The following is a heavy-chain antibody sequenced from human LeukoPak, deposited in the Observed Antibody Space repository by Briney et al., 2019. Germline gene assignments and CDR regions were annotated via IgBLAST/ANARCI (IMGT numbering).Heavy chain of an antibody. Sequence: GGSLRLSCAASGFNFGVFWMAWVRQAPGKGLEWVANIKKDGSEENYVDSVKGRFTISRDNAKNTLYLQMNSLRAEDTAVYYCAGGSGWLIDYWGQGTLVTVSS. V-gene: IGHV3-7*04. J-gene: IGHJ4*02. CDR1: GFNFGVFW. D-gene: IGHD6-19*01. CDR3: AGGSGWLIDY. CDR2: IKKDGSEE.